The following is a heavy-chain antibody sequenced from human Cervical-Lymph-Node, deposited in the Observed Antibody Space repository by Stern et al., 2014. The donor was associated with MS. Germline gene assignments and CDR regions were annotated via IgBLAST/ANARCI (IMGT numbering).Heavy chain of an antibody. CDR2: IYYRGST. J-gene: IGHJ4*02. CDR1: GGSISSGGYY. D-gene: IGHD2-2*01. CDR3: ARGLGYCSSASCYVGYFDY. Sequence: QLQLQESGPGLVKPSQTLSLTCTVSGGSISSGGYYWSWIRQHPGKGLEWIGYIYYRGSTYYNPSLKSLVTISVDTSKNQFSLKLSYVTAADTAVYYCARGLGYCSSASCYVGYFDYWGQGTLVTVSS. V-gene: IGHV4-31*01.